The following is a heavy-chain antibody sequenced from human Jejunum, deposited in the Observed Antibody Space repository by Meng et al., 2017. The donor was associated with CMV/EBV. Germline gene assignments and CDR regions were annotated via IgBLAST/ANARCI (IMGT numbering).Heavy chain of an antibody. CDR3: VRQMTATTRGFDS. CDR1: VASNSAA. V-gene: IGHV6-1*01. CDR2: TYYRSKWYN. Sequence: VASNSAAWNWIRQSPSRGLEWLGRTYYRSKWYNDYAVSVKSRITINPDTSKNQFSLHLNSVTPEDSAVYYCVRQMTATTRGFDSWGQGTLVTVSS. D-gene: IGHD1-1*01. J-gene: IGHJ4*02.